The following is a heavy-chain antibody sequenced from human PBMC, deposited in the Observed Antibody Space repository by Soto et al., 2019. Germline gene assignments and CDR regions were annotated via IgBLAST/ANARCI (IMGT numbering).Heavy chain of an antibody. V-gene: IGHV1-69*02. CDR1: GGTFSSYT. CDR2: IIPILGIA. Sequence: QVQLVQSGAEVKKPGSSVKVSCKASGGTFSSYTISWVRQAPGQGLEWMGRIIPILGIANYAQKFQGRVTITADKSTSTAYMELSSLRSEDTAVYYCASTYCTNGVCYLCYIDVWGKGPTVTVSS. J-gene: IGHJ6*03. D-gene: IGHD2-8*01. CDR3: ASTYCTNGVCYLCYIDV.